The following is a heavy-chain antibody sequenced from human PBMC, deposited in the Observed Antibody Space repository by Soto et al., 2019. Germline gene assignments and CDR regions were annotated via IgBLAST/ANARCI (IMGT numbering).Heavy chain of an antibody. CDR3: TLDQWGVGGNDY. D-gene: IGHD1-26*01. CDR1: GLSFSGYS. V-gene: IGHV3-21*01. CDR2: ISSSSSHV. J-gene: IGHJ4*02. Sequence: EVQLVESGGGLVKPGGSLRLSCVTSGLSFSGYSMNWVRQAPGRGLEWVSAISSSSSHVFYADSVKGRFTISRDNGKNSLNLETSLLRAEHRAVYYSTLDQWGVGGNDYRGQGTLVTVSS.